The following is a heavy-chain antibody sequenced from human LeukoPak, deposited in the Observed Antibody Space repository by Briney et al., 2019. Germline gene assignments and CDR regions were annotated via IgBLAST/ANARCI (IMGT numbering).Heavy chain of an antibody. CDR2: INPNSGGT. CDR3: ASGLENDYDILTGYRPGNY. V-gene: IGHV1-2*02. Sequence: ASVKVSCKASGYTFTGYYMHWVRQAPGQGLEWMGWINPNSGGTNYAQKFQGRVTMTRDTSISTAYMELSRLRSDDTAVYYCASGLENDYDILTGYRPGNYWGQGTLVTVSS. J-gene: IGHJ4*02. CDR1: GYTFTGYY. D-gene: IGHD3-9*01.